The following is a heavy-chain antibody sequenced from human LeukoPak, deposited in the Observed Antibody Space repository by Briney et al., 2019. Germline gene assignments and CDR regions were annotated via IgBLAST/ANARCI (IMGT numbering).Heavy chain of an antibody. Sequence: NPSETLSLTCTVSGYSISSGYYWGWIRQPPGKGLEWIGSIYHSGSTYYNPSLKSRVTISVDTSKNQFSLKLSSVTAADTAVYYCASERGYHANWGQGTLVTVSS. CDR1: GYSISSGYY. D-gene: IGHD5-12*01. CDR2: IYHSGST. J-gene: IGHJ4*02. CDR3: ASERGYHAN. V-gene: IGHV4-38-2*02.